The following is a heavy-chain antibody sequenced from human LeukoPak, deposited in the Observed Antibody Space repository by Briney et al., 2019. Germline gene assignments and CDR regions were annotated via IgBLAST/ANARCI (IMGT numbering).Heavy chain of an antibody. Sequence: ASVKVSCKASGDTFTGYYMHWVRQAPGQGLEWMGWINPNSGGTNYAQKFQGRVTMTRDTSISTAYMELSRLRSDDTAVYYCASRYYDSSGYYSFDYWGQGTLVTVSS. CDR2: INPNSGGT. V-gene: IGHV1-2*02. CDR1: GDTFTGYY. J-gene: IGHJ4*02. CDR3: ASRYYDSSGYYSFDY. D-gene: IGHD3-22*01.